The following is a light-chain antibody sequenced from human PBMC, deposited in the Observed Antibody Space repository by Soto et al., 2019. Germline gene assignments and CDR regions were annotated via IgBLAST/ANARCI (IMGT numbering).Light chain of an antibody. CDR2: LGS. V-gene: IGKV2-28*01. CDR1: QRLLHSNGYSY. Sequence: DIVMTQSPLSLPVTPGEPASISFRSSQRLLHSNGYSYLAWYLQKPGQSPQLLLYLGSDRASGVPDRFSGSGLGTDFTLKISRVEAEDVGVYYCMQALQSPFTFGPGTKVDIK. CDR3: MQALQSPFT. J-gene: IGKJ3*01.